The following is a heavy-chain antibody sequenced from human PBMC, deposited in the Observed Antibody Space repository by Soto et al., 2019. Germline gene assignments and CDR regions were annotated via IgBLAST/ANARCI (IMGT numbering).Heavy chain of an antibody. Sequence: QVLLQEPGPGLEKPSGTLSLTCTISGGSATTSKWWNWVRQPPGKGREWIGGVYHSGTTNYNPSLERQVPRSVAKSKNPFSLRLSSVTAADTAVYFSASARTTAAARPDAFDVWGQGTLVTVSS. D-gene: IGHD6-6*01. J-gene: IGHJ3*01. V-gene: IGHV4-4*02. CDR1: GGSATTSKW. CDR3: ASARTTAAARPDAFDV. CDR2: VYHSGTT.